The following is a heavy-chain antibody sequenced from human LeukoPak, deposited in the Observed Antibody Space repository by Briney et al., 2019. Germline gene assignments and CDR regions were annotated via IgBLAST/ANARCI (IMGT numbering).Heavy chain of an antibody. CDR3: AVVRGVTHYYYYYMDV. J-gene: IGHJ6*03. CDR2: MNPNSGNT. Sequence: PMASVKVSCKASGYTFTSYDINWVRQPTGQGLEWMGWMNPNSGNTGYAQKFQGRVTMTSDTTISTAYMELSSLRSEDTAVYYCAVVRGVTHYYYYYMDVRGKGTTVTVSS. D-gene: IGHD3-10*01. CDR1: GYTFTSYD. V-gene: IGHV1-8*01.